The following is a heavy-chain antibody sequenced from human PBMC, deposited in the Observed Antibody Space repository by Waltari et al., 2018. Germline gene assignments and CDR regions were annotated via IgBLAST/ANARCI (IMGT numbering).Heavy chain of an antibody. V-gene: IGHV3-30*03. J-gene: IGHJ3*02. CDR1: GFTFSSYG. D-gene: IGHD3-3*01. CDR2: ISYDGSNK. CDR3: ARVDFWSGKPGAFDI. Sequence: QVQLVESGGGVVQPGRSLRLSCAASGFTFSSYGMHGVRQAPGKGLEWVAVISYDGSNKYYADSVKGRFTISRDNSKNTLYLQMNSLRAEDTAVYYCARVDFWSGKPGAFDIWGQGTMVTVSS.